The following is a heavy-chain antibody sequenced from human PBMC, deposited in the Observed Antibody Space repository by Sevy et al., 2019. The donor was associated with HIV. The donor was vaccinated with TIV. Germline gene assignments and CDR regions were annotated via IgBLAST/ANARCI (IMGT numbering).Heavy chain of an antibody. J-gene: IGHJ5*02. CDR1: GGSISSGSYY. CDR3: ARGGRAEQQLVHWFDP. V-gene: IGHV4-61*02. CDR2: IYTSGST. D-gene: IGHD6-13*01. Sequence: SETLSLTCTVSGGSISSGSYYWSWIRQPAGKGLEWIGRIYTSGSTNYNPSLKSRVTISVDTSKNQFSLKLSSVTAADTAVYYCARGGRAEQQLVHWFDPWGQGTLVTVSS.